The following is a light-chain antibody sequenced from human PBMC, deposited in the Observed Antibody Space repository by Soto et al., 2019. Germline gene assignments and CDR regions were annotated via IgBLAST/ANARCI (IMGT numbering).Light chain of an antibody. CDR1: QSVSSNY. V-gene: IGKV3-20*01. CDR2: GAS. CDR3: QQYGSAPVT. J-gene: IGKJ4*01. Sequence: EVVLTQSPGTLSLSPGERATLYCWASQSVSSNYLAWYQQKPGQAPRLLIYGASSRATGTPYRFSGSGSGTDFTLTIGRLEPEDFAVYYCQQYGSAPVTFGGGTKVEIK.